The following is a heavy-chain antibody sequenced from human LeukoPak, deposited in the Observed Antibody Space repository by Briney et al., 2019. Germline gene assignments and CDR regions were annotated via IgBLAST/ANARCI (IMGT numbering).Heavy chain of an antibody. D-gene: IGHD2-21*01. V-gene: IGHV1-2*02. CDR3: ARDPYCGGDCYSTSWFDP. Sequence: ASVKVSCKASGYTFTGYYMHWVRQAPGQGLEWMGWINPNSGGTNYAQKFQGRVTMTRDTSISTAYMELSRLRSDDTAVYYSARDPYCGGDCYSTSWFDPWGQGTLVTVSS. J-gene: IGHJ5*02. CDR1: GYTFTGYY. CDR2: INPNSGGT.